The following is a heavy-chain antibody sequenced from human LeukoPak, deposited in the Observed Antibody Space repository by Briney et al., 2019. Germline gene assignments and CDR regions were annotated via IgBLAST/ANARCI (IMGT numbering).Heavy chain of an antibody. D-gene: IGHD1-26*01. J-gene: IGHJ4*02. V-gene: IGHV3-21*01. CDR3: ARDSAIVGAQEADY. CDR1: GFTFSSYS. CDR2: ISSSSSYI. Sequence: PGGSLRLSCAASGFTFSSYSMNWVRQAPGKGLEWVSSISSSSSYIYYADSVKGRFTISRDNAKNSLYLQMNSLRAEDTAVYYCARDSAIVGAQEADYWGQGTLVTVSS.